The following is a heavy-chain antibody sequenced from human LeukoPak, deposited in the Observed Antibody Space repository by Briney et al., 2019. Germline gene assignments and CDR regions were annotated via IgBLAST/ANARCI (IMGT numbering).Heavy chain of an antibody. V-gene: IGHV4-39*01. CDR2: IYYSGST. D-gene: IGHD1-26*01. CDR3: ASNHIVGAPDAFDI. J-gene: IGHJ3*02. Sequence: PSETLSLTCTVSGGSISSYYWGWIRQPPGKGLEWIGSIYYSGSTYYNPSLKSRVTISVDTSKNQFSLKLSSVTAADTAVYYCASNHIVGAPDAFDIWGQGTMVTVSS. CDR1: GGSISSYY.